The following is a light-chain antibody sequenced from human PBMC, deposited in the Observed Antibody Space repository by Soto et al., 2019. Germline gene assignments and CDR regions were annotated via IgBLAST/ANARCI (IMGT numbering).Light chain of an antibody. CDR3: CSYSGSSLWV. CDR1: SSDVGGHNL. Sequence: QSALTQPRSVSGSPGQSVTISCTGTSSDVGGHNLVSWYQQHPGKAPKLVIYDVSKWPSGVPDRFFGSKSGNTASLTISWIQSEDEDDYYFCSYSGSSLWVFGGGTKLTV. CDR2: DVS. V-gene: IGLV2-11*01. J-gene: IGLJ3*02.